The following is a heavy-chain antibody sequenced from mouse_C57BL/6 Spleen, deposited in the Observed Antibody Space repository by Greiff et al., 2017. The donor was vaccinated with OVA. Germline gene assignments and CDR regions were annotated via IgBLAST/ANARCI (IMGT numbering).Heavy chain of an antibody. CDR1: GYTFTSYW. J-gene: IGHJ4*01. CDR3: AREEAYYYGSSYYAMDY. CDR2: INPSNGGT. D-gene: IGHD1-1*01. Sequence: VQLQQPGPELVKPGASVKLSCKASGYTFTSYWMHWVKQRPGQGLEWIGNINPSNGGTNYNEKFKSKATLTVDKSSSTAYMQLSSLTSEDSAVYYCAREEAYYYGSSYYAMDYWGQGTSVTVSS. V-gene: IGHV1-53*01.